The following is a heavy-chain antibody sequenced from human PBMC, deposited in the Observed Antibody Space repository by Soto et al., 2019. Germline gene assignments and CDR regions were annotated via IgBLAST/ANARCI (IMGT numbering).Heavy chain of an antibody. CDR2: ISSSSSYI. V-gene: IGHV3-21*01. Sequence: GGSLRLSCAASGFTFSSYSMNWVRQAPGKGLEWVSSISSSSSYIYYADSVKGRFTISRDNAKNSLYLQMNSLRAEDTAVYYCASPTNRGINYQLFDYWGQGTLVTVSS. CDR1: GFTFSSYS. D-gene: IGHD2-2*01. CDR3: ASPTNRGINYQLFDY. J-gene: IGHJ4*02.